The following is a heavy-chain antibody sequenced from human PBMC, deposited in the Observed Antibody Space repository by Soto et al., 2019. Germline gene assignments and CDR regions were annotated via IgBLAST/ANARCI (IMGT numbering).Heavy chain of an antibody. CDR2: IYHSGGT. V-gene: IGHV4-30-4*01. CDR1: GGSISSGGFY. CDR3: AIARRGCNSSRCYGPDS. J-gene: IGHJ4*02. Sequence: PSETLSLTCTVSGGSISSGGFYWSWIRQPPGKGLEWIGYIYHSGGTYYNPSLESRVTISVDTSKNQFSLKLSSVTAADTAVYYCAIARRGCNSSRCYGPDSWGQGTLVTVSS. D-gene: IGHD2-2*01.